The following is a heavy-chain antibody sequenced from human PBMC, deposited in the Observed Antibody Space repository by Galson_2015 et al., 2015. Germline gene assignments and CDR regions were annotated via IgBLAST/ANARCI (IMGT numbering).Heavy chain of an antibody. D-gene: IGHD6-6*01. J-gene: IGHJ6*02. V-gene: IGHV1-46*01. CDR1: GYALTSYY. Sequence: SVKVSCKASGYALTSYYMHWVRQAPGQGLEWMGIINPSGGSTSYAQKFQGRVTITRDTSTSTVYMELSSLRSEDTAVYYCARAHGIAARSNYYYYGMDVWGQGTTVTVSS. CDR3: ARAHGIAARSNYYYYGMDV. CDR2: INPSGGST.